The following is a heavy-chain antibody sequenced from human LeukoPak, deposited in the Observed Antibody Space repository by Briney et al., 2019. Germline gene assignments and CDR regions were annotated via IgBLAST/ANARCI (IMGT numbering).Heavy chain of an antibody. Sequence: SETLSLTCTVSGGSISSYYWSWIRQAPGKGLEWIGNIYYSGSTNYNPSLKSRVAVSVDTSKNQFSLKLSSVTAADTAVYYCARHGTLGSTTYPLDYWGQGTLVTVSS. CDR1: GGSISSYY. V-gene: IGHV4-59*08. J-gene: IGHJ4*02. CDR2: IYYSGST. D-gene: IGHD1-26*01. CDR3: ARHGTLGSTTYPLDY.